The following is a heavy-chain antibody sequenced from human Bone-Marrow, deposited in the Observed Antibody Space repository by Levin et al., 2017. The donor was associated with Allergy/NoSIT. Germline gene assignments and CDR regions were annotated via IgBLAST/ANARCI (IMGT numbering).Heavy chain of an antibody. Sequence: GGSLRLSCSASGFTFNNYGMHWVRQAPGKGLEYVSGITSNGGSTYYADSVKGRFTISRDNSKNTLYLQMSSLRAEDTAVYYCGKDPTTNPHYYVDVWGKGTTVTASS. J-gene: IGHJ6*03. D-gene: IGHD1-14*01. CDR2: ITSNGGST. V-gene: IGHV3-64D*06. CDR3: GKDPTTNPHYYVDV. CDR1: GFTFNNYG.